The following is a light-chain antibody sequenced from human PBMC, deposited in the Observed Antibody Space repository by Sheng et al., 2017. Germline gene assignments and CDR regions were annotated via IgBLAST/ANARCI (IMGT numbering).Light chain of an antibody. Sequence: EIVVTQSPATLSVSPGERATLSCRASQNIGHSVLAWYQQKPGQAPRLLIYDTSTRAIGIPDRFSGSGSKTDFTLTISRLEPEDSAAYYCQECGSSRHSFGRGDQAGDQT. CDR3: QECGSSRHS. J-gene: IGKJ2*03. CDR2: DTS. CDR1: QNIGHSV. V-gene: IGKV3-20*01.